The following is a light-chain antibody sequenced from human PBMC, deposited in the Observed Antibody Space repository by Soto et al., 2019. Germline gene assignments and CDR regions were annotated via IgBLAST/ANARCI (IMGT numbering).Light chain of an antibody. CDR1: QPISTY. V-gene: IGKV1-39*01. Sequence: DIQMTQSPSSLSASVGDRVTITCRASQPISTYLNWYQLTPGKAPRLLIFGAFTLQSGVPSRFSGSGSGTDFTLTISSLQPEDSASYYCQQSSSAPPYTFGQGTKLDIK. J-gene: IGKJ2*01. CDR3: QQSSSAPPYT. CDR2: GAF.